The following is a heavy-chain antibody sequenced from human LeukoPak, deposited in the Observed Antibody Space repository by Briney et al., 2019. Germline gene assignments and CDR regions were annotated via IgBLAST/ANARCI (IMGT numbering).Heavy chain of an antibody. D-gene: IGHD2-2*01. Sequence: GGSLRLSCAASLFTFSDYSMNWVRQAPGKGLEWVSSISSRSSYIYYADSVKGRFTISRDNAKNSLYLQMNSLRAEDTAVYFCASGGPRPICSSTSCYPYYFDFWGQGTLVTVSS. CDR1: LFTFSDYS. V-gene: IGHV3-21*01. CDR3: ASGGPRPICSSTSCYPYYFDF. CDR2: ISSRSSYI. J-gene: IGHJ4*02.